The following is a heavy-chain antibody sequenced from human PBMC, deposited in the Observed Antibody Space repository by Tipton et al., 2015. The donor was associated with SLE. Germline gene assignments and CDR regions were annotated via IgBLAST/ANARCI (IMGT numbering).Heavy chain of an antibody. CDR3: ARDGYNSNY. V-gene: IGHV4-59*12. D-gene: IGHD5-24*01. CDR1: SGSISSYY. CDR2: IYYSGST. Sequence: TLSLTCTVSSGSISSYYWSWIRQPPGKGLEWIGYIYYSGSTNYNPSLKSRVTISVDTSKNQFSLKLSSVTAADTAVYFCARDGYNSNYWGQGTLVTVSS. J-gene: IGHJ4*02.